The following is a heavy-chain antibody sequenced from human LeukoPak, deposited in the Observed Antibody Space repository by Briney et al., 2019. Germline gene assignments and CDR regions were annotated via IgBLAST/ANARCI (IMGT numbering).Heavy chain of an antibody. Sequence: PSETLSLTCTVSGGSISSYYWNWIRQPPGKGLEWIGYIYYSGSTKYNPSLKSRVTISVDTSKNQFSLKLRSVTAADTAVYYCARGFDSKSTCFDYWGQGTPVTVCS. D-gene: IGHD5-12*01. CDR2: IYYSGST. J-gene: IGHJ4*02. CDR1: GGSISSYY. V-gene: IGHV4-59*01. CDR3: ARGFDSKSTCFDY.